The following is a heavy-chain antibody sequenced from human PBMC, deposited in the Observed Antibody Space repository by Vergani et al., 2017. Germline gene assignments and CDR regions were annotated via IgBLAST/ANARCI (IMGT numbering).Heavy chain of an antibody. D-gene: IGHD3-22*01. CDR2: FDPEDGET. CDR1: GYTLTELS. CDR3: ATAYYDSSGYSHNWFDP. J-gene: IGHJ5*02. V-gene: IGHV1-24*01. Sequence: QVQLVQSGAEVKKPGSSVKVSCKVSGYTLTELSMHWVRQAPGKGLEWMGGFDPEDGETIYAQKFQGRVTMTEDTSTDTAYMELSSLRSEDTAVYYCATAYYDSSGYSHNWFDPWGQGTLVTVSS.